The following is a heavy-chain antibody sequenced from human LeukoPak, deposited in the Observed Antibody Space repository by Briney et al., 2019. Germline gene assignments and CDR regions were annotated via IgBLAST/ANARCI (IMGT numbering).Heavy chain of an antibody. CDR3: ARLMSGSASFDY. CDR1: GYSFTNYW. CDR2: IDPSDSYT. V-gene: IGHV5-10-1*01. J-gene: IGHJ4*02. Sequence: KHGESLRISCKGSGYSFTNYWITWVRQMPGKGLEWMGRIDPSDSYTNYSPSFQGHVTISADKSISTAYLQWSSLKASDTATYYCARLMSGSASFDYWGQGTLLTVSS. D-gene: IGHD6-19*01.